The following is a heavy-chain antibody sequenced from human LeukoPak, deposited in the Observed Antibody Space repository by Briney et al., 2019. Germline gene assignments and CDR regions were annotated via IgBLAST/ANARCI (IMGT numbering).Heavy chain of an antibody. CDR2: ISAYNGNT. CDR1: GYTFTSYG. D-gene: IGHD4-23*01. J-gene: IGHJ4*02. CDR3: ARSDYGGNSITRFYFDY. V-gene: IGHV1-18*01. Sequence: ASVKVSCKASGYTFTSYGISWVRQAPGQGLEWMGWISAYNGNTNYAQKLQGRVTMTTDTSTSTAYMELRSLRSDDTAVYYCARSDYGGNSITRFYFDYWGQGTLVTVSS.